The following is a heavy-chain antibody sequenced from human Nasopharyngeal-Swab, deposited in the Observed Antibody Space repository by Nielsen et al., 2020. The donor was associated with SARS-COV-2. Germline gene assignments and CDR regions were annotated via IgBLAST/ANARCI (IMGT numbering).Heavy chain of an antibody. CDR1: GGTFSSYA. J-gene: IGHJ6*02. Sequence: SVKVSCKASGGTFSSYAISWVRQAPGQGLEWTGGIIPIFGTANYAQKFQGRVTITADESTSTAYMELSSLRSEDTAVYYCARGDYSDPGDYYFYYGMDVWGQGTTVTVSS. CDR2: IIPIFGTA. D-gene: IGHD4-17*01. CDR3: ARGDYSDPGDYYFYYGMDV. V-gene: IGHV1-69*13.